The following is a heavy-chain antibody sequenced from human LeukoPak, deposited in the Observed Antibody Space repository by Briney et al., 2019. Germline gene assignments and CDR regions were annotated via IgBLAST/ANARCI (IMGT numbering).Heavy chain of an antibody. Sequence: SVKVSCKVSGGTFSSYAISWVRQAPGQGLEWMGRIIPIFGTANYAQKFQGRVTITTDESTSTAYMELSSLRSEDTAVYYCARDQEGYYDSSGYLRYFDLWGRGTLVTVSS. CDR1: GGTFSSYA. CDR2: IIPIFGTA. J-gene: IGHJ2*01. V-gene: IGHV1-69*05. CDR3: ARDQEGYYDSSGYLRYFDL. D-gene: IGHD3-22*01.